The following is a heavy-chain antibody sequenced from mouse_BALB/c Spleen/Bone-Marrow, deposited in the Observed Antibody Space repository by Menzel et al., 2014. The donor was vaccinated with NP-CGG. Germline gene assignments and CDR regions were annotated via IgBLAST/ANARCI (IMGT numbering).Heavy chain of an antibody. CDR3: ARPDYYGYLNY. V-gene: IGHV4-1*02. CDR1: GFDFSRYW. CDR2: INPDSRTI. Sequence: EVQLVESGGGLVQPGGSLKLSCAASGFDFSRYWMSWVRQAQGKGLEWIGEINPDSRTINYSPSLKDKFIISRDNAKNTLYLRLNKVRSEDTALYYCARPDYYGYLNYWGQGTTLTVSS. J-gene: IGHJ2*01. D-gene: IGHD1-1*01.